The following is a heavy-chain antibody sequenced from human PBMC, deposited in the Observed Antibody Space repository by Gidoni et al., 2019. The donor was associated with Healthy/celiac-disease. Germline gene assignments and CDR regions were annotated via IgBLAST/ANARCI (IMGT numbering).Heavy chain of an antibody. CDR3: AKDRENYYYGMDV. Sequence: QVQLVESGGGVVQPGRSRRLSCAASGFTFSSYGMHWVRQAPGKGLEWVAVISYDGSNKYYADSVKGRFTISRDNSKNTLYLQMNSLRAEDTAVYFCAKDRENYYYGMDVWGQGTTVTVSS. CDR1: GFTFSSYG. J-gene: IGHJ6*02. D-gene: IGHD1-26*01. CDR2: ISYDGSNK. V-gene: IGHV3-30*18.